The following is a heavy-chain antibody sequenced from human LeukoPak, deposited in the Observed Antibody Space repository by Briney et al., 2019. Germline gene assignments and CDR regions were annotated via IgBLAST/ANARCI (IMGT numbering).Heavy chain of an antibody. CDR3: ARDQVYNSAQGVVDY. Sequence: ASVKVSCKTSGYTFTAYYMHWVRQAPGQGLEWMGWINPNSGGTDYAQKFQGRVTMTRDTSISTAYMELSRLRSDDTAVHYCARDQVYNSAQGVVDYWGQGTLVTVSS. CDR2: INPNSGGT. CDR1: GYTFTAYY. V-gene: IGHV1-2*02. D-gene: IGHD6-19*01. J-gene: IGHJ4*02.